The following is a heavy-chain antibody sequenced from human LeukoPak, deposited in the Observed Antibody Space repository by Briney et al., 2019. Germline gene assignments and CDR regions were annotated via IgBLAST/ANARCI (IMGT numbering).Heavy chain of an antibody. Sequence: PGGSLRLSCAASGFTFSSYSMNWVRQAPGKGLEWVSSISSSSSYIHYADSVKGRFTISRDNAKNSLYLQMNSLRAEDTAVYYCARDGLYYYDSSGYYPIDYWGQGTLVTVSS. CDR3: ARDGLYYYDSSGYYPIDY. D-gene: IGHD3-22*01. CDR2: ISSSSSYI. V-gene: IGHV3-21*01. CDR1: GFTFSSYS. J-gene: IGHJ4*02.